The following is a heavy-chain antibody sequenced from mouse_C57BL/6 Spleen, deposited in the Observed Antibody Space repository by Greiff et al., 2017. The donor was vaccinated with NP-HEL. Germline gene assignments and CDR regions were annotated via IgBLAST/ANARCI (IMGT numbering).Heavy chain of an antibody. D-gene: IGHD1-1*01. Sequence: VQLQQSGAELARPGASVTLSCKASGYTFTSYGISWVKQRTGQGLEWIGEIYPRSGNTYYNEKFKGKATLTADKSSSTAYMELRSLTSEDSAVYFCARHEVYGSSYLYAMDYWGQGTSVTVSS. V-gene: IGHV1-81*01. J-gene: IGHJ4*01. CDR2: IYPRSGNT. CDR3: ARHEVYGSSYLYAMDY. CDR1: GYTFTSYG.